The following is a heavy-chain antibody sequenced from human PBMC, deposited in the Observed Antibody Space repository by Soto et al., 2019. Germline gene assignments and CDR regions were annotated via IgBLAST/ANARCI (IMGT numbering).Heavy chain of an antibody. J-gene: IGHJ2*01. CDR3: AKGTYYDFWSGTPFYWYFDL. CDR2: ISGSGGST. Sequence: PGGSLRLSCAASGFTFSSYAMSWVRQAPGKGLEWVSAISGSGGSTYYADSVKGRFTISRDNSKNTLYLQMNSLRAEDTAVYYCAKGTYYDFWSGTPFYWYFDLWGRGTLVTVSS. V-gene: IGHV3-23*01. D-gene: IGHD3-3*01. CDR1: GFTFSSYA.